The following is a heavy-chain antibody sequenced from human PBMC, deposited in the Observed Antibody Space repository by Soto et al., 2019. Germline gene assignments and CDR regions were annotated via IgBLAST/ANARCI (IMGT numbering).Heavy chain of an antibody. CDR3: ARKIYHRFDP. CDR2: ISVSGDKT. J-gene: IGHJ5*02. CDR1: GFPFNTYA. Sequence: EVQLSESGGGLVQPGGSQRLSCAASGFPFNTYAMTWVRQAPGKDLEWVSAISVSGDKTYYAESVRGRFAISRDNSQNILFLQMNGLRDEDTALYYCARKIYHRFDPWGQGTLVIVSS. V-gene: IGHV3-23*01. D-gene: IGHD2-2*01.